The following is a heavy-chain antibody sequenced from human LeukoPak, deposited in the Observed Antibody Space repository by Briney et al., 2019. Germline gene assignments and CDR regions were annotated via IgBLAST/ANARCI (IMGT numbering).Heavy chain of an antibody. CDR2: IRSKAYGGTT. Sequence: GGSLRLSCTASGFTFGDYAMSWVRQAPGKGLEWVGFIRSKAYGGTTEYAASVKGRFTISRDDSKSIAYLQMNSLKTEDTAVYYCTRVFPRGLYYYYYMDVWVKGTTVTVSS. V-gene: IGHV3-49*04. J-gene: IGHJ6*03. CDR1: GFTFGDYA. CDR3: TRVFPRGLYYYYYMDV.